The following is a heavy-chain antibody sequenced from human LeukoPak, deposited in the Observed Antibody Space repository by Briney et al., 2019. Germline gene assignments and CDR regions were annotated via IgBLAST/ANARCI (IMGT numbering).Heavy chain of an antibody. CDR2: ISAGGDGT. CDR3: AKSLLTTATGTGRAFDI. J-gene: IGHJ3*02. Sequence: GGSLRLSCAASGFTFSSYWMHWVRQAPGKGPEWVSGISAGGDGTYYADPVKGRFTISRDNSKNTLYLQMNSLRAEDTAQYFCAKSLLTTATGTGRAFDIWGQGTMVTVSS. V-gene: IGHV3-23*01. CDR1: GFTFSSYW. D-gene: IGHD1-1*01.